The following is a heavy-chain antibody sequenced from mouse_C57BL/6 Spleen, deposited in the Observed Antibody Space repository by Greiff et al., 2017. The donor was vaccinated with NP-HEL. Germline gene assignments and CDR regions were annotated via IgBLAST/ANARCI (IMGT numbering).Heavy chain of an antibody. CDR2: IYPSDSET. Sequence: VQLQQSGAELVRPGSSVKLSCKASGYTFTSYWMDWVKQRPGQGLEWIGNIYPSDSETHYNQKFKDKVTVTVDKSSSTAYMQLSSLTSEDAAVYYCARWGYGSSYNYWGQGTTLTVSS. J-gene: IGHJ2*01. V-gene: IGHV1-61*01. D-gene: IGHD1-1*01. CDR1: GYTFTSYW. CDR3: ARWGYGSSYNY.